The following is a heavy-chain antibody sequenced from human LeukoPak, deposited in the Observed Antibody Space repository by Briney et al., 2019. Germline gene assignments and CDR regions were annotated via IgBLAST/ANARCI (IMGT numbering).Heavy chain of an antibody. D-gene: IGHD1-1*01. V-gene: IGHV3-74*01. J-gene: IGHJ4*02. CDR2: IASDGSST. Sequence: GGSLRLSCAASGFTFSSYWMNWLRQGPGKGLVWVSRIASDGSSTTYADSVKGRFSISRDNAKNTLYLQMNSLRAEDTAVYYCAKDLRPDGINDFDHWSQGTLVTVSS. CDR1: GFTFSSYW. CDR3: AKDLRPDGINDFDH.